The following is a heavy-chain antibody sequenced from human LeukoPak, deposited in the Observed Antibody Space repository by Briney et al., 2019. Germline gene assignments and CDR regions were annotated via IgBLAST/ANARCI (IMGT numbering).Heavy chain of an antibody. J-gene: IGHJ4*02. CDR3: ARVPLYDSSGYYEL. Sequence: ASVKVSCRASGDTLTSYDNNWVRQATGQGLEWMGWMNPNSGNTGYAQKFQGRVTMTRNTSISTAYMELSSLRSEDTAVYYCARVPLYDSSGYYELWGQGTLVTVSS. CDR2: MNPNSGNT. D-gene: IGHD3-22*01. V-gene: IGHV1-8*01. CDR1: GDTLTSYD.